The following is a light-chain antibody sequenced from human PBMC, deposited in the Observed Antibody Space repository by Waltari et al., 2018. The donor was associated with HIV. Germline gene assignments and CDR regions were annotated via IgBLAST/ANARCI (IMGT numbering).Light chain of an antibody. CDR1: NSDIGGFDY. V-gene: IGLV2-14*01. Sequence: QSALTQPASVSGSPGQSLTISCTGTNSDIGGFDYVSWYQQYPGSAPKLILFEVTKRPSGISDRFSASKSGTTASLTISGLQAEDAADYYCSSYTRSTTLVFGGGTKVTVL. CDR3: SSYTRSTTLV. CDR2: EVT. J-gene: IGLJ2*01.